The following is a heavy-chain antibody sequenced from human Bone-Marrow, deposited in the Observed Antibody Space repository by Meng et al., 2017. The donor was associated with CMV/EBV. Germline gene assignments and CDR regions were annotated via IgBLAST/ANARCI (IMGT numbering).Heavy chain of an antibody. CDR3: ASDGVAVADGAFDI. D-gene: IGHD6-19*01. CDR2: IYPGDSDT. Sequence: KVSCKGSGYSFTSYWIGWVRQMPGKGLEWMGIIYPGDSDTRYRPSFQGQVTISADKSISTADLQWRSLKASGTAMYYCASDGVAVADGAFDIWGQGTMVTVSS. V-gene: IGHV5-51*01. CDR1: GYSFTSYW. J-gene: IGHJ3*02.